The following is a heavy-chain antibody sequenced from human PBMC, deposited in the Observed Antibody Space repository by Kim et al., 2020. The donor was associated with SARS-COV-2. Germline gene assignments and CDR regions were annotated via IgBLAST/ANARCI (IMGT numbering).Heavy chain of an antibody. CDR2: INHSGST. D-gene: IGHD6-13*01. J-gene: IGHJ4*02. CDR1: GGSFSGYY. CDR3: ARGDRVLDY. Sequence: SETLSLTCAVYGGSFSGYYWSWIRQPPGKGLEWIGEINHSGSTNYNPSLKSRVTISVDTSKNQFSLKLSSVTAADTAVYYCARGDRVLDYWGQGTLVTVSS. V-gene: IGHV4-34*01.